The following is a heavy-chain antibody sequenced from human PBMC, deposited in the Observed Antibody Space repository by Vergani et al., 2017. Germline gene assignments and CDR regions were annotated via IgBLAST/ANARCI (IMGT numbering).Heavy chain of an antibody. D-gene: IGHD1-14*01. Sequence: QVQLQQWGAGLLKPSETLSLTCAVYGGSFSGYYWSWIRQPPGKGLEWIGEINHSGSTNYNPSLKGRVTISVDTSKNQFSLKLSSVTAADTAVYYCARGRRPGVGYYYYYMDVWGKGTTVTVSS. CDR1: GGSFSGYY. J-gene: IGHJ6*03. CDR3: ARGRRPGVGYYYYYMDV. V-gene: IGHV4-34*01. CDR2: INHSGST.